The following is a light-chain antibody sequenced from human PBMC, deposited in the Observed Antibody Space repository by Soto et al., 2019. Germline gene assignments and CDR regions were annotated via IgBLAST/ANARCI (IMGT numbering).Light chain of an antibody. V-gene: IGKV1-39*01. CDR3: QQSYSTYVT. CDR2: AAS. Sequence: DIQMTQSPSSLSASVGDRVTITCRASQSISTYLNWYHQKPGKAPKLLIYAASTLQSGVPSRFSGSGSGTDFTLTISSLQPEDFATYYCQQSYSTYVTFGQGTKLEIK. J-gene: IGKJ2*01. CDR1: QSISTY.